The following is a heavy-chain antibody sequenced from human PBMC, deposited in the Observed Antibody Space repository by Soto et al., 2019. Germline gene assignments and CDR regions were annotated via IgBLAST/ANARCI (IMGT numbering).Heavy chain of an antibody. J-gene: IGHJ4*02. D-gene: IGHD1-26*01. Sequence: SVNVSCKSSGYTFTAYYIHWVRQAPGQGLEWMGWINPHSGVTNYAQKFQGRVTMTRDTSIRTAYMELSSLTSDDTAVYYCARDFSEWEPSFLDSWGQGTLVTVSS. CDR1: GYTFTAYY. CDR2: INPHSGVT. V-gene: IGHV1-2*02. CDR3: ARDFSEWEPSFLDS.